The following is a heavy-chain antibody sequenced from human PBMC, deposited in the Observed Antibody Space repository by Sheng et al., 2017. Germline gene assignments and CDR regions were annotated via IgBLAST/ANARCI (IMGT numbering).Heavy chain of an antibody. J-gene: IGHJ6*03. V-gene: IGHV1-69*04. CDR1: GGTFSSYA. D-gene: IGHD6-13*01. CDR2: IIPILGIA. Sequence: QVQLVQSGAEVKKPGSSVKVSCKASGGTFSSYAISWVRQAPGQGLEWMGGIIPILGIANYAQKFQGRVTITADKSTSTAYMELSSLRSEDTAVYYCARNPHSSSDYYYYYMDVWGKGTTVTVSS. CDR3: ARNPHSSSDYYYYYMDV.